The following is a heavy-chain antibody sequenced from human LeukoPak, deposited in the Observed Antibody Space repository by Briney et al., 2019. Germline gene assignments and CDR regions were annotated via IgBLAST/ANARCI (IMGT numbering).Heavy chain of an antibody. V-gene: IGHV3-23*01. D-gene: IGHD3-10*01. J-gene: IGHJ6*02. CDR3: ARHTASGSYRRGMDV. CDR1: GFTFSSYA. Sequence: PGGSLRLSCAASGFTFSSYAMSSVRQAPGKGLEWVSAISGSGGSTYYADSVKGRFTISRDNSKNTLYLQMNSLRAEDTAVYYCARHTASGSYRRGMDVWGQGTTVTVSS. CDR2: ISGSGGST.